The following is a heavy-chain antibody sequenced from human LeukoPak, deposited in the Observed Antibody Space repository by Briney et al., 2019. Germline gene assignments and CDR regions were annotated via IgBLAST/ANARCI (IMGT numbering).Heavy chain of an antibody. V-gene: IGHV3-23*01. CDR1: GFTFSSYA. D-gene: IGHD4-11*01. J-gene: IGHJ4*02. CDR2: ISGSGGST. Sequence: RTGGSLRPSCAASGFTFSSYAMTWVRQAPGKGLEWVSAISGSGGSTYYADSVKGRFTISRDNSKNTLYLQMNSLRADDTAVYYCAKAGGYSTHFDYWGQGTLVTVSS. CDR3: AKAGGYSTHFDY.